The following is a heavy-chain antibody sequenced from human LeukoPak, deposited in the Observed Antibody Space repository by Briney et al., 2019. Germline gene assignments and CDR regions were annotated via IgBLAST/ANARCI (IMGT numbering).Heavy chain of an antibody. D-gene: IGHD1-1*01. J-gene: IGHJ5*02. CDR3: ATASQLGSYNWFDP. Sequence: PGGSLRLSCAASGFTFSSDWMTWVRQTPGKGLEWIAEIDHSGSTKCKPSLKGRLTISLDTSKNQFSLDLTSVTAADTAVYYCATASQLGSYNWFDPWGQGTLVTVSS. CDR1: GFTFSSDW. V-gene: IGHV4-4*02. CDR2: IDHSGST.